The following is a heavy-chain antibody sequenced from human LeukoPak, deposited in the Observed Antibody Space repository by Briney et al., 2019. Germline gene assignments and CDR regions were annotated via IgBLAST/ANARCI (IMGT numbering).Heavy chain of an antibody. Sequence: ASVNVSRKASGGSFSNYAISWVRQAPGQGREWMGGIIPIFGTANYAHKFQGRITITAYESTSTAYMELRSMRSEDTAVYYCSSLVVSAASCEFDYWGQGTLVTVSS. CDR1: GGSFSNYA. D-gene: IGHD2-2*01. J-gene: IGHJ4*02. CDR3: SSLVVSAASCEFDY. CDR2: IIPIFGTA. V-gene: IGHV1-69*13.